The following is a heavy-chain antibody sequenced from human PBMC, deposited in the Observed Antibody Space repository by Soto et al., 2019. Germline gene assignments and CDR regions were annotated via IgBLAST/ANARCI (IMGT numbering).Heavy chain of an antibody. J-gene: IGHJ4*02. D-gene: IGHD6-13*01. CDR3: ARDRGGYSSSWYYFDY. Sequence: SETLSLTCAVYGGSFRGYFWSWIRQSPGKGLEWIGEINHSGSTNYNPSLKSRVTISVDKSKNQFSLKLSSVTAADTAVYYCARDRGGYSSSWYYFDYWGQGTLVTVSS. V-gene: IGHV4-34*01. CDR2: INHSGST. CDR1: GGSFRGYF.